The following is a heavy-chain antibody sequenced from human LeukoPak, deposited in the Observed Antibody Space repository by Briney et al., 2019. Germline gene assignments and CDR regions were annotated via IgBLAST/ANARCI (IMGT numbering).Heavy chain of an antibody. Sequence: GGSLRPSCAASGFTFSSYWMSWVRQAPGKGLEWVANIKQDGSEKYYVDSVKGRFTISRDNAKNSLYLQMNSLRAEDTAVYYCARGGRYKYYYDSSDDGYWGQGTLVTVSS. V-gene: IGHV3-7*01. CDR2: IKQDGSEK. CDR3: ARGGRYKYYYDSSDDGY. D-gene: IGHD3-22*01. CDR1: GFTFSSYW. J-gene: IGHJ4*02.